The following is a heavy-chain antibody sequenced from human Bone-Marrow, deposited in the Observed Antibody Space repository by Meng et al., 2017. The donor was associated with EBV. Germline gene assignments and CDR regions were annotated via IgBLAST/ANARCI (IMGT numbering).Heavy chain of an antibody. V-gene: IGHV2-5*02. CDR2: IYWDDDK. Sequence: QITLEESGPPLVKPTQPRPLTCTFSGFSLSTSGGGGGWIRQPPGKALEWLALIYWDDDKRYSPSLKSRLTITKDTSKNQVVLTMTNMDPVDTATYYCAHSQWPPSFDPWGQGTLVTVSS. CDR1: GFSLSTSGGG. D-gene: IGHD6-19*01. CDR3: AHSQWPPSFDP. J-gene: IGHJ5*02.